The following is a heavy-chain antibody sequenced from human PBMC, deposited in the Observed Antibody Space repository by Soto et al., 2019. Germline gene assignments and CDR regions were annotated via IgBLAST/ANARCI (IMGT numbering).Heavy chain of an antibody. D-gene: IGHD6-13*01. J-gene: IGHJ3*02. Sequence: SETLSLTCTVSGGSISSGGYYWSWIRQHPGKGLEWIGYIYYSGSTYYNPSLKSRVTISVDTSKNQFSLKLSSVTAADTAVYYCARGSLKKIALIAAAGISAFDIWGQGTMVTVSS. V-gene: IGHV4-31*03. CDR1: GGSISSGGYY. CDR2: IYYSGST. CDR3: ARGSLKKIALIAAAGISAFDI.